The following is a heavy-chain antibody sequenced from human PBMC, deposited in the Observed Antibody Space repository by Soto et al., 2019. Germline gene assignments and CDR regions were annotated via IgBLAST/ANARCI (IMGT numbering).Heavy chain of an antibody. CDR3: ARDKSSGYLLYWFDP. D-gene: IGHD3-22*01. Sequence: QVQLVESGGGVVQPGRSLRLSCAASGFTFSSYAMHWVRQAPGKGLEWVAVISYDGSNKYYADSVKGRFTISRDNSKNTRYLQMNSLSAEDTAVYYCARDKSSGYLLYWFDPWGQGTLVTVSS. CDR1: GFTFSSYA. J-gene: IGHJ5*02. V-gene: IGHV3-30-3*01. CDR2: ISYDGSNK.